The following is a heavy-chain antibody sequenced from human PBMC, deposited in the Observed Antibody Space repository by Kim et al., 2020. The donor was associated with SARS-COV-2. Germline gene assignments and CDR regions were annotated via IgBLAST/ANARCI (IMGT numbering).Heavy chain of an antibody. J-gene: IGHJ5*02. D-gene: IGHD4-17*01. CDR3: ARHDYGNNWFDP. Sequence: LSLTFPFSGGSISSSSYYWGWIRQPPGKGLEWIGSIYYWGSTDYNPSLKSRVTISVDTSKDQFSLKLSSVTAADTAVYYCARHDYGNNWFDPWGQGTLVTVSS. CDR1: GGSISSSSYY. V-gene: IGHV4-39*01. CDR2: IYYWGST.